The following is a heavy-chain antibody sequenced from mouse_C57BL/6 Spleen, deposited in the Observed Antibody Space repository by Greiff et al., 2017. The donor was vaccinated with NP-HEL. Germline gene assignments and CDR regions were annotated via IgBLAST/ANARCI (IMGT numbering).Heavy chain of an antibody. V-gene: IGHV2-6*01. Sequence: VQLQQSGPGLVAPSQSLSITCTVSGFSLTSYGVDWVRQSPGKGLEWLGVIWGVGSTNYNSALKSRLSISKDNSKSQVFLKMNSLQTDDTAMYYCASSYGYDEAWFAYWGQGTLVTVSA. D-gene: IGHD2-2*01. CDR2: IWGVGST. CDR3: ASSYGYDEAWFAY. CDR1: GFSLTSYG. J-gene: IGHJ3*01.